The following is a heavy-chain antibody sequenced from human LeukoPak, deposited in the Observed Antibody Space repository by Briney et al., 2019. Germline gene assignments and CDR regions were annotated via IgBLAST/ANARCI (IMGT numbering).Heavy chain of an antibody. V-gene: IGHV3-7*01. Sequence: GGSLRLSCAASGFTFSSYWMSWVRQAPGKGLEWVANIKQDGSEKYYVDSVKGRFTISRDNAKNSLYLQMNSLRAEDTAVYYCARVWTSWGYYFDYWGQGTLVTVSS. D-gene: IGHD2-2*01. J-gene: IGHJ4*02. CDR1: GFTFSSYW. CDR3: ARVWTSWGYYFDY. CDR2: IKQDGSEK.